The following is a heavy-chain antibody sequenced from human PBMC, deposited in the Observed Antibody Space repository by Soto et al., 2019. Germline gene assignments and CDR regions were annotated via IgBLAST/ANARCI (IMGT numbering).Heavy chain of an antibody. CDR3: ARVRLSGVPRSAGGWFDP. CDR1: GGSISSGGYS. Sequence: SETLSLTCAVSGGSISSGGYSWSWIRQPPGKGLEWIGYIYHSGSTYYNPSLKSRVTISVDRSKNQFSLKLSSVTAADTAVYYCARVRLSGVPRSAGGWFDPWGQGTLVTVSS. V-gene: IGHV4-30-2*01. CDR2: IYHSGST. D-gene: IGHD2-2*01. J-gene: IGHJ5*02.